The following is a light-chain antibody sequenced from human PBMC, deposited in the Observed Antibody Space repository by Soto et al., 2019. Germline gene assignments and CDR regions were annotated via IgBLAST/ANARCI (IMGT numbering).Light chain of an antibody. J-gene: IGLJ2*01. CDR1: SSNLGGNS. Sequence: QSVLSKSASASGTPGQRVTISCSGTSSNLGGNSVDWYQQYPGAAPQLLIFQNDQRTSGVPDRFSGSKSGTSASLAISGLQSEDEAIYHCSDWADSLNGKIFGGGTKLTVL. CDR2: QND. V-gene: IGLV1-44*01. CDR3: SDWADSLNGKI.